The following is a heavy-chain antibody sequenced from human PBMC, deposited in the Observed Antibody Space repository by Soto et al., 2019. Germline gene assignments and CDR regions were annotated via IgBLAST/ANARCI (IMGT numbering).Heavy chain of an antibody. J-gene: IGHJ6*02. CDR2: ISYDGSNK. CDR1: GFTFSSYA. Sequence: GGSLRLSCAASGFTFSSYAMHWVRQAPGKGLEWVAVISYDGSNKYYADSVKGRFTISRDNSKNTLYLQMNSLRAEDTAVYYCARAESYDSSGYYYYYYGMDVWGQGTTVTVSS. V-gene: IGHV3-30-3*01. CDR3: ARAESYDSSGYYYYYYGMDV. D-gene: IGHD3-22*01.